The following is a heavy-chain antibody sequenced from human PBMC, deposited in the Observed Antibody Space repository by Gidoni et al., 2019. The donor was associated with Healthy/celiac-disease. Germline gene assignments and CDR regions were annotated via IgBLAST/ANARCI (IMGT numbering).Heavy chain of an antibody. Sequence: EVQLLESGGGLVQPGGSLRLSCAASGFTFSSYAMSWVRQAPGKGLEWDSAISGSGGSTYYADSVKGRVTISRDNSKNTLYLQMNSLRAEDTAVYYCAKDHYTAMGPFDAFDIWGQGTMVTVSS. D-gene: IGHD5-18*01. J-gene: IGHJ3*02. V-gene: IGHV3-23*01. CDR2: ISGSGGST. CDR3: AKDHYTAMGPFDAFDI. CDR1: GFTFSSYA.